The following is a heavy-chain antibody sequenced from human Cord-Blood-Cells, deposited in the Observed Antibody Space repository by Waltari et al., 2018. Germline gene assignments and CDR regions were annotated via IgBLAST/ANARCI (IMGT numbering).Heavy chain of an antibody. CDR3: AMTVTTTDAFDI. D-gene: IGHD4-17*01. J-gene: IGHJ3*02. CDR2: INHSGST. CDR1: GGSFSGYY. Sequence: QVQLQQWGAGLFKPSETLSLTCAVHGGSFSGYYWRWIRQPPGKGLEWMGEINHSGSTNSNPSLKSRVTISVDTSKNQFSLKLSSVTAADTAVYYCAMTVTTTDAFDIWGQGTMVTVSS. V-gene: IGHV4-34*01.